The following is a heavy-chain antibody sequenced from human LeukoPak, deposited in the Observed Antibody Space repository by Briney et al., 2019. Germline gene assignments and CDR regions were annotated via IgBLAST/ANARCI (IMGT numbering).Heavy chain of an antibody. CDR1: GGSISRSSYY. D-gene: IGHD3-10*01. Sequence: SETLSLTCTVSGGSISRSSYYWGWIRQPPGKGLEWIAYLFYSGSTDYNPSLESRVTISVDTSKNQFSLKLRSVTAADTAVYYCATVAVIRGVTYFDYWGQGTLVAVSS. J-gene: IGHJ4*02. CDR3: ATVAVIRGVTYFDY. V-gene: IGHV4-61*05. CDR2: LFYSGST.